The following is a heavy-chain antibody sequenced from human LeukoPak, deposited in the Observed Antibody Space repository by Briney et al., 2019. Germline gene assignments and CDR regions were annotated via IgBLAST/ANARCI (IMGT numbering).Heavy chain of an antibody. CDR2: IYYNGST. J-gene: IGHJ4*02. Sequence: SETLSLTCTVSGDSIGSYYWSWIRQPPGKGLEWIGYIYYNGSTYYNPSLKSRVTISVDTSRNQFSLRLSSVTAADTAVYYCARAYDDGSSDYWGQGTLVTVSS. CDR3: ARAYDDGSSDY. CDR1: GDSIGSYY. V-gene: IGHV4-59*01. D-gene: IGHD4-17*01.